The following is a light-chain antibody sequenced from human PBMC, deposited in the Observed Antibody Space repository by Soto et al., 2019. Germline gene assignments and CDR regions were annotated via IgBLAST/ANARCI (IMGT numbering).Light chain of an antibody. CDR3: QHYNSYSWT. V-gene: IGKV1-5*03. Sequence: DIQMTQSPCTLSASVGDRVTITCRASQSISSWLAWYQQKPGKAPKLLIFKASSLESGVPSRFSGSGSGTELTLTISSLQPDDFATYYCQHYNSYSWTFGQGTNVEIK. CDR1: QSISSW. CDR2: KAS. J-gene: IGKJ1*01.